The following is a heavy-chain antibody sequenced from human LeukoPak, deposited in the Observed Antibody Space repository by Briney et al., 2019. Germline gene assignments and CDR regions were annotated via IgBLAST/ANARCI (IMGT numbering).Heavy chain of an antibody. CDR2: IKSKTDGGTT. CDR1: GFTFSNAW. Sequence: GGSLRLSCAASGFTFSNAWMSWVRQAPGKGLEWVGRIKSKTDGGTTDYAAPVKGRFTISRDDSENTLYLQMNSLKTEDTAVYYCTTGLGLRYFDWLLSAPYYFDYWGQGTLVTVSS. D-gene: IGHD3-9*01. V-gene: IGHV3-15*01. J-gene: IGHJ4*02. CDR3: TTGLGLRYFDWLLSAPYYFDY.